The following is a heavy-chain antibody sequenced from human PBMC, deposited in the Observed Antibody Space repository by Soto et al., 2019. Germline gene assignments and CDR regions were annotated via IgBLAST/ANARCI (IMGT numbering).Heavy chain of an antibody. V-gene: IGHV3-30*18. CDR1: GFTFSSYG. J-gene: IGHJ1*01. CDR2: ISYDGSNK. Sequence: GRSLRLSCAASGFTFSSYGMHWGRQAPGKGLEWVAVISYDGSNKYYADSVKGRFTISRDNSKNTLYLQMNSLRAEDTAVYYCAKDQYDILSGYSSEYFQHWGQGTLVTVSS. D-gene: IGHD3-9*01. CDR3: AKDQYDILSGYSSEYFQH.